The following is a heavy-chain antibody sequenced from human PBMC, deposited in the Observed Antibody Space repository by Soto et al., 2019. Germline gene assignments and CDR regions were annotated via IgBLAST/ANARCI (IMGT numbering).Heavy chain of an antibody. CDR1: GYSFTSYW. Sequence: EVQLVQSGAEVKKPGESLRISCKGSGYSFTSYWISWVRQMPGKGLEWMGRIDPSDSYTNYSPSFQGHVTISADKSISTAYLQWSSLKASDTAMYYCARHITPWVTTYYYYYGMDVWGQGTTVTVSS. D-gene: IGHD4-17*01. J-gene: IGHJ6*02. CDR3: ARHITPWVTTYYYYYGMDV. V-gene: IGHV5-10-1*01. CDR2: IDPSDSYT.